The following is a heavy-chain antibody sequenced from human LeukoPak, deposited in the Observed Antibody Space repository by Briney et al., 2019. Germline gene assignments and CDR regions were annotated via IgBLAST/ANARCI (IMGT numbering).Heavy chain of an antibody. J-gene: IGHJ4*02. Sequence: SETLSLTCTVSGGSISSYYWSWIRQPPGKGLEWIGYIYYSGSTNYNPSLKSRVTISVDTSKNQFSLKLSSVTAADTAVYYCARVVRLDYYDSSGMYYFDYWGQGTLVTVSS. CDR2: IYYSGST. V-gene: IGHV4-59*01. CDR3: ARVVRLDYYDSSGMYYFDY. CDR1: GGSISSYY. D-gene: IGHD3-22*01.